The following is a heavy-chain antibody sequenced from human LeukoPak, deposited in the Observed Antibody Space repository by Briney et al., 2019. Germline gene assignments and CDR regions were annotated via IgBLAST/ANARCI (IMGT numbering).Heavy chain of an antibody. Sequence: GGSLRLSCAASGFTFSSYGMHWVRQTPGKGLEWVAVISFDGNNKYYVDSVKGRFTISRDNSKDTLYLQMNSLRDEDTALYYCAIHGGGTIRIEAFDVWGQGTMVTISS. V-gene: IGHV3-30*03. CDR2: ISFDGNNK. CDR3: AIHGGGTIRIEAFDV. CDR1: GFTFSSYG. D-gene: IGHD3-3*01. J-gene: IGHJ3*01.